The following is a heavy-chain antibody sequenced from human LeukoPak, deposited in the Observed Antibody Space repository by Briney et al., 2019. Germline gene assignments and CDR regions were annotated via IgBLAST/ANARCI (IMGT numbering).Heavy chain of an antibody. J-gene: IGHJ3*02. D-gene: IGHD1-1*01. Sequence: GRSLRLSCAASGFTFSLYGMNWARQAPGKGLEWVSSISSSSSYIYNADSVKGRFTISRDNAKNSLYLQMNSLRAEDTAVYYCAREIALSRTGGGAFDIWGLGTMVTVSS. CDR2: ISSSSSYI. V-gene: IGHV3-21*01. CDR3: AREIALSRTGGGAFDI. CDR1: GFTFSLYG.